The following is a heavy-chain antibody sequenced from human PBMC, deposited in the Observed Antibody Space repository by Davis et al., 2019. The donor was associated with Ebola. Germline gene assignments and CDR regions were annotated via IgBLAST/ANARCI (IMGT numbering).Heavy chain of an antibody. CDR1: GFIFDDCA. J-gene: IGHJ4*02. D-gene: IGHD3-9*01. Sequence: GGSLRLSCTASGFIFDDCAMHWVRQAPGKGLEWVSGISWNSGSMGYADSVKGRFIISRDNAKNSLYLQMNSLRPEDTALYYCVKDNSPNYDILTGYLSSPFFDYWGQGALVTVSS. CDR3: VKDNSPNYDILTGYLSSPFFDY. CDR2: ISWNSGSM. V-gene: IGHV3-9*01.